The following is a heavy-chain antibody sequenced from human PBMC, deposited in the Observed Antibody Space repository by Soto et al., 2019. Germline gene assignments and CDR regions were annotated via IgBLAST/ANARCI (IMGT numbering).Heavy chain of an antibody. V-gene: IGHV1-69*06. CDR1: GGTFSSYA. Sequence: SVKFSCKASGGTFSSYAISWVRQAPGQGLEWMGGIIPIFGTANYAQKFQGRVTITADKSTSTAYMELSSLRSEDTAVYYCASKPYDSSYFDYWGQGTLVTVSS. J-gene: IGHJ4*02. CDR3: ASKPYDSSYFDY. CDR2: IIPIFGTA. D-gene: IGHD3-22*01.